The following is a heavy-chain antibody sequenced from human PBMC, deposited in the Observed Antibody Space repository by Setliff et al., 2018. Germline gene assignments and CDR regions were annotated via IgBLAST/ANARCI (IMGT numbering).Heavy chain of an antibody. Sequence: GASVKVSCKASGYTFTSFAMHWVRQAPGQRREWMGWINAGNGNPTYAQGFTGRFVFSLDTSVSTAYLQLSSLKAEDTAVYYCARGVQGGLAYYYYGMDVWGQGTTVTVSS. J-gene: IGHJ6*02. CDR1: GYTFTSFA. V-gene: IGHV7-4-1*02. CDR3: ARGVQGGLAYYYYGMDV. D-gene: IGHD3-10*01. CDR2: INAGNGNP.